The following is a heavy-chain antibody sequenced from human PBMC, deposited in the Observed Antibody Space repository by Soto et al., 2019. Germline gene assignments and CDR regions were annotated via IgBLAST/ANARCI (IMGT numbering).Heavy chain of an antibody. Sequence: PGGSLRLSCVASGFSFSYYAMHWVRQAPGKGLEWVAVIAYDASKKYYADSVKGRFTISRDNSKNTLYLQMNSLRDEDTAVYYCASPYCSGGSCYLTEYFQHWGQGTLVTVSS. CDR2: IAYDASKK. CDR3: ASPYCSGGSCYLTEYFQH. J-gene: IGHJ1*01. V-gene: IGHV3-30*03. CDR1: GFSFSYYA. D-gene: IGHD2-15*01.